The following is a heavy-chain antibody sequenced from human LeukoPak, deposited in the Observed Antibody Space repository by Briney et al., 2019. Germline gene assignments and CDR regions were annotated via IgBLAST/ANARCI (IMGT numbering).Heavy chain of an antibody. CDR1: GGTFSSYA. V-gene: IGHV1-69*13. CDR3: ARDGESSGWSWPDY. J-gene: IGHJ4*02. D-gene: IGHD6-19*01. CDR2: IIPIFGTA. Sequence: ASVKVSCKASGGTFSSYAISWVRQAPGQGLEWMGGIIPIFGTANYAQKFQGRVTITADESTSTAYTELSSLRSEDTAVYYCARDGESSGWSWPDYWGQGTLVTVSS.